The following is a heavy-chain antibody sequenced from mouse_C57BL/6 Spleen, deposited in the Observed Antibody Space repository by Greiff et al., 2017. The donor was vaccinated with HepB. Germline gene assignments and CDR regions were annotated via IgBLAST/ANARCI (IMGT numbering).Heavy chain of an antibody. CDR1: GYTFTSYW. V-gene: IGHV1-53*01. Sequence: VKLQQPGTELVKPGASVKLSCKASGYTFTSYWMHWVKQRPGQGLEWIGNINPSNGGTNYNEKFKSKATLTVDKSSSTAYMQLSSLTSEDSAVYYCARSIYYGYPFAYWGQGTLVTVSA. D-gene: IGHD2-2*01. CDR3: ARSIYYGYPFAY. J-gene: IGHJ3*01. CDR2: INPSNGGT.